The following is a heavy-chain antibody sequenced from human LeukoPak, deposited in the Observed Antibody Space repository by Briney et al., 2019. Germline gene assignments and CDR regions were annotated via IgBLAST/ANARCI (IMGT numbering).Heavy chain of an antibody. CDR1: GFTFSSYS. J-gene: IGHJ4*02. CDR3: VRDRGTYRPIDY. CDR2: ISSSSSTI. V-gene: IGHV3-48*04. D-gene: IGHD1-26*01. Sequence: GGSLRLSCAASGFTFSSYSMNWVRRAPGKGLEWVSYISSSSSTIYYADSVKGRFTISRDNAQNSLYLQMNSLRAEDTAIYYCVRDRGTYRPIDYWGQGTLVTVSS.